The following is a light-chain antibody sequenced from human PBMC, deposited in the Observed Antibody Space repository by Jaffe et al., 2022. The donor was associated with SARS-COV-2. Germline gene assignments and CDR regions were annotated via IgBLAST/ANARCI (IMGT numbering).Light chain of an antibody. V-gene: IGLV2-14*01. J-gene: IGLJ2*01. CDR1: SSDVGGYNY. Sequence: QSALTQPASVSGSPGQSITISCIGTSSDVGGYNYVSWYQQYPGKAPKLMIYDVSSRPSGVSNRFSGSKSGNTASLTISGLQAEDEADYYCSSSTSSAALVFGGGTRLTVL. CDR2: DVS. CDR3: SSSTSSAALV.